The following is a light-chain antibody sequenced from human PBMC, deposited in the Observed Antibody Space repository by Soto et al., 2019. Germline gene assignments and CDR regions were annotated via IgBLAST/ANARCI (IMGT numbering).Light chain of an antibody. CDR2: DVS. CDR1: SSDVGGYDY. CDR3: SSYTSSSALAV. V-gene: IGLV2-14*03. J-gene: IGLJ2*01. Sequence: QSVLTQPASVSGSPGQSITISCTGTSSDVGGYDYVSWYQQHPGKAPKLMIYDVSKRPSGVSNRFSGSKSGNTASLTISGLQAEDEADYYCSSYTSSSALAVFGGGTKVTVL.